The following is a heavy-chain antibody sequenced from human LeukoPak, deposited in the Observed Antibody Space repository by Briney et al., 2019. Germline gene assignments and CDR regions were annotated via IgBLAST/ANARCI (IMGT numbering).Heavy chain of an antibody. CDR1: GFTFSSYA. J-gene: IGHJ4*02. CDR2: ISYDGSNK. Sequence: GGSLRLSCAASGFTFSSYAMHWVRQAPGKGLEWVAVISYDGSNKYYADSVKGRFTISRDNSKNTLYLQMNSLRAEDTAVYYCARGRGGAINYGTFDYWGQGTLVTVSS. V-gene: IGHV3-30*04. D-gene: IGHD3-16*02. CDR3: ARGRGGAINYGTFDY.